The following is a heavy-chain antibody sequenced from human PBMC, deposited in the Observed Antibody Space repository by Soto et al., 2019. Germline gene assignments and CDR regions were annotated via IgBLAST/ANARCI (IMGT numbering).Heavy chain of an antibody. Sequence: GASLQGSSTSSGGTFRRYAISWVRQAPVQGLEWMGGIIPIFGTANYAQKFQGRVTITADKSTSTAYMELSSLRSEDTAVYYCARDPYSGSPHAEYFQHWGQGNLVTVSS. D-gene: IGHD1-26*01. CDR2: IIPIFGTA. CDR1: GGTFRRYA. J-gene: IGHJ1*01. V-gene: IGHV1-69*06. CDR3: ARDPYSGSPHAEYFQH.